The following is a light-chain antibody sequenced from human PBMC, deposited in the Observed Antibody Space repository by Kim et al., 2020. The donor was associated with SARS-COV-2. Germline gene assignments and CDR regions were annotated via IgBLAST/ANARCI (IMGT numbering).Light chain of an antibody. CDR2: GNN. CDR3: SAWDSSLSAWV. CDR1: SNEAGTQG. Sequence: QTATRTWTGTSNEAGTQGAAWLQQPQGHSPKLLTNGNNNRPSGIAERLSASRSGNTASLTITGLQPEDEADYYCSAWDSSLSAWVFGGGTQLSVL. J-gene: IGLJ3*02. V-gene: IGLV10-54*01.